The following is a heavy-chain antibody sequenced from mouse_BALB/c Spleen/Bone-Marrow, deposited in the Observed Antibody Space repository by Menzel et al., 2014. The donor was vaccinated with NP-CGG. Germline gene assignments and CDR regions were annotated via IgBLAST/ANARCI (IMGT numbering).Heavy chain of an antibody. J-gene: IGHJ2*01. CDR1: GFNIXDTY. D-gene: IGHD2-3*01. CDR2: IDPANGNA. V-gene: IGHV14-3*02. CDR3: AIYFYFDY. Sequence: DVKLQESGAELVKPGASVGLSCTASGFNIXDTYMHWVKQRPDQGLEWIGRIDPANGNAKHDPKFQGKAAITADTSSNTTYLQLSSLTSEDTAVYYCAIYFYFDYWGQGTTLTVSS.